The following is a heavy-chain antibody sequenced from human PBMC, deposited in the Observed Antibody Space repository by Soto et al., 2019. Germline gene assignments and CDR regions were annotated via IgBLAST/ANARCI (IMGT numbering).Heavy chain of an antibody. Sequence: EVQLVQSGGGSVQPGGSLRLSCAASGFTFTNYWMHWVRQVPGKGLVWVSRIDGVGAGTSYSDSVGGRFTISRDNAENMLYLQMNRLRAEDTAVYYCTTVVEYWGQGTLVTVSS. V-gene: IGHV3-74*01. CDR2: IDGVGAGT. J-gene: IGHJ4*02. CDR3: TTVVEY. CDR1: GFTFTNYW.